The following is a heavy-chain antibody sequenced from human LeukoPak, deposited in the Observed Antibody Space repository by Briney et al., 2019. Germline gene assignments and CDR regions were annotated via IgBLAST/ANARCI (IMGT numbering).Heavy chain of an antibody. J-gene: IGHJ4*02. V-gene: IGHV3-30*04. CDR3: AKDSVEMATKFVHDY. Sequence: GGSLRLSCAASGFTFSSYAMHWVRQAPGKGLEWVAVISYDGSNKYYADSVKGRFTISRDNSKNTLYLQMNSLRAEDTAVYYCAKDSVEMATKFVHDYWGQGTLVTVSS. CDR2: ISYDGSNK. CDR1: GFTFSSYA. D-gene: IGHD5-24*01.